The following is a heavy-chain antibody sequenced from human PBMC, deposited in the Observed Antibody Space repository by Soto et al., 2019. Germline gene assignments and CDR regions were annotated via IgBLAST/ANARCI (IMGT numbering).Heavy chain of an antibody. Sequence: SETLSLTCAVSGDPISSSKWWTWVRQTPGKGLEWIGKIDQNGITNYNPSLESRVTILKDNSKNQLSLKLTSVTAVDSAVYYCARLNRDYYYSGMDVWGQGATVTVSS. CDR3: ARLNRDYYYSGMDV. J-gene: IGHJ6*02. CDR1: GDPISSSKW. V-gene: IGHV4-4*02. CDR2: IDQNGIT.